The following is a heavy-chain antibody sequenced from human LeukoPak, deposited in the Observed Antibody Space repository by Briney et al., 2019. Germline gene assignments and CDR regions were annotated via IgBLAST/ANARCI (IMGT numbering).Heavy chain of an antibody. D-gene: IGHD6-6*01. J-gene: IGHJ5*02. CDR1: GYTFTSYA. V-gene: IGHV1-3*01. CDR2: INAGNGNT. Sequence: ASVKVSCKASGYTFTSYAMNWVRQAPGQRLEWMGWINAGNGNTKYSQKFQGRVTITRDTSASTAYMELSSLRSEDTAAYYCATNMRRSSSSQWFDPWGRGTLVTVSS. CDR3: ATNMRRSSSSQWFDP.